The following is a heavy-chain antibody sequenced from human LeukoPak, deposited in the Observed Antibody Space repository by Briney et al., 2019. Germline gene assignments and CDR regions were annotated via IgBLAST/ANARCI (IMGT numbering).Heavy chain of an antibody. V-gene: IGHV3-33*06. CDR1: GFPFSSYG. CDR3: AKDRDSSSWYDYFDY. J-gene: IGHJ4*02. D-gene: IGHD6-13*01. CDR2: IWSVGGAE. Sequence: GGSLRLSCVASGFPFSSYGMHWVRQAPGRGLEGVAVIWSVGGAEYYADSVKGRFTISRDNSKNTLYLQMNSLRAEDTAVYYCAKDRDSSSWYDYFDYWGQGTLVTVSS.